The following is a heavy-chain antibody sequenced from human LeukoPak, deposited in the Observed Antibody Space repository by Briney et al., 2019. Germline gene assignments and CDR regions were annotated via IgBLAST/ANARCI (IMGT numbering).Heavy chain of an antibody. CDR3: ARGSRGRITIFGVVNRANYYYYMDV. Sequence: GGSLRLSCAASGFTVSSNYMSWVRQAPGKGLEWVSVIYSGGSTYYADSVKGRFPISRDNSKNTLYLQMNGLRAEDTAVYYCARGSRGRITIFGVVNRANYYYYMDVWGKGTTVTVSS. V-gene: IGHV3-66*02. D-gene: IGHD3-3*01. CDR1: GFTVSSNY. J-gene: IGHJ6*03. CDR2: IYSGGST.